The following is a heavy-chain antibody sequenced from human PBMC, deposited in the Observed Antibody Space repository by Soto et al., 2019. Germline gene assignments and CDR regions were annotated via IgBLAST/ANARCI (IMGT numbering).Heavy chain of an antibody. CDR3: AGRTGYPFDY. D-gene: IGHD3-9*01. Sequence: GGSLRLSCAASGFIFSNYAMNWVRRAPGKGLEWVSAVGGNGLDTYYADSVKGRFTISRDNSKNTLYLQMNSLRAEDTAVYYCAGRTGYPFDYWGQGTLVTVSS. J-gene: IGHJ4*02. V-gene: IGHV3-23*01. CDR1: GFIFSNYA. CDR2: VGGNGLDT.